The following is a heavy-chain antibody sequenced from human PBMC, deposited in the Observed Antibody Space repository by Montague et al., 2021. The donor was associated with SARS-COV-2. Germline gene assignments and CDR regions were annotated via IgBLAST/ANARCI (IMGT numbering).Heavy chain of an antibody. CDR3: ARGVSSVNMILVVIGFAYYFDY. J-gene: IGHJ4*02. CDR1: GFSLTTNGMC. CDR2: VNHSGKT. Sequence: LVKPTQSLTLTCTFSGFSLTTNGMCVSWIRQPPGKGLEWIGEVNHSGKTNSNPSLKSRVTISADTSKNQFSLKLSSVTTADTAVYFCARGVSSVNMILVVIGFAYYFDYWAQGTLVTVSS. V-gene: IGHV4-30-2*01. D-gene: IGHD3-22*01.